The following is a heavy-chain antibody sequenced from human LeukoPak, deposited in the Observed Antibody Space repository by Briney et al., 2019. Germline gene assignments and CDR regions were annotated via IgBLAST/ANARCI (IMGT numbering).Heavy chain of an antibody. D-gene: IGHD6-13*01. CDR2: IYYSGST. J-gene: IGHJ1*01. Sequence: SETLSLNCTVSGGSISSYYWGWIRQPPGKGLEWIGYIYYSGSTNYNPSLKSRVTISVDTSKNQFSLKLSSVTAADTAVYYCARGDGSSWYSQHWGQGTLVTVSS. CDR3: ARGDGSSWYSQH. CDR1: GGSISSYY. V-gene: IGHV4-59*01.